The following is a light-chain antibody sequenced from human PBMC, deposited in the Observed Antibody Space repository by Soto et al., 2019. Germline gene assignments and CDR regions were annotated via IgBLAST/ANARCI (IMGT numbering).Light chain of an antibody. CDR2: QAS. CDR1: QSISSW. Sequence: DVQMTQSPSTLSASVGDRVTITCRASQSISSWLAWYQQKPGKAPKLLIHQASTLESGVQSRFSGSGFGTEFTLTISSVQPGDFATYYCQQYTSYSYTFGQGTRLEIK. J-gene: IGKJ2*01. CDR3: QQYTSYSYT. V-gene: IGKV1-5*03.